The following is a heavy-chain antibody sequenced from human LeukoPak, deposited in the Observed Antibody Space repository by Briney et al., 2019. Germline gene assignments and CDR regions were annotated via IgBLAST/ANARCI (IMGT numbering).Heavy chain of an antibody. CDR2: ITGTSGTT. CDR1: GFTFSSYA. J-gene: IGHJ4*02. CDR3: ARGGAHGGTCYATCDY. Sequence: GGSLRLSCAASGFTFSSYAMSWVRQAPGKGLEWVSVITGTSGTTYYAESVKGRFTISRDNSKNTVYLQMNSLRADDTALYYCARGGAHGGTCYATCDYWGQGALVTVSS. V-gene: IGHV3-23*01. D-gene: IGHD2-15*01.